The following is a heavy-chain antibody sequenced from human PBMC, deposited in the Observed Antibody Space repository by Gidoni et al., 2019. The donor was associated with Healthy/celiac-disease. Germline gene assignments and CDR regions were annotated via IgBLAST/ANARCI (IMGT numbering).Heavy chain of an antibody. CDR3: ARPGIAADGTTRTYFDY. CDR2: INPSGGST. Sequence: GIINPSGGSTSYAQKFQGRVTMTRDTSTSTVYMELSSLRSEDPAVYYCARPGIAADGTTRTYFDYWGQGTLVTVSS. J-gene: IGHJ4*02. V-gene: IGHV1-46*03. D-gene: IGHD6-13*01.